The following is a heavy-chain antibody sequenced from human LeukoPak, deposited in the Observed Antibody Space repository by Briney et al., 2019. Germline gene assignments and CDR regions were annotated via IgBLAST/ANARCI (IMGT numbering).Heavy chain of an antibody. Sequence: PGGSLRLSCAASGFTFSSYGMHWVRQAPGKGLEWVAFIRYDGSNKYYADSVKGRFTISRDNSKNTLYLQMNSLRAEDTAVYYCAKPSIAVAGTFITPGDYWGQGTLVTVSS. D-gene: IGHD6-19*01. CDR3: AKPSIAVAGTFITPGDY. CDR2: IRYDGSNK. V-gene: IGHV3-30*02. CDR1: GFTFSSYG. J-gene: IGHJ4*02.